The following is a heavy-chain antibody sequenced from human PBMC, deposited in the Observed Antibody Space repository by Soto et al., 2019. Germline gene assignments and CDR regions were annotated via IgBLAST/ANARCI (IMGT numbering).Heavy chain of an antibody. D-gene: IGHD2-15*01. CDR3: AREGGVGRIVDY. CDR2: ISTYNGNT. CDR1: GYSLTSYG. Sequence: QVQLVQSGAEVKKPGASVKVSCKASGYSLTSYGITWVRQVPGQGLEWMGWISTYNGNTKYAQMFQGRVTLTTDTSRTIAQMELRSLRSDDTAVYYCAREGGVGRIVDYWGQGTLVTVSS. J-gene: IGHJ4*02. V-gene: IGHV1-18*01.